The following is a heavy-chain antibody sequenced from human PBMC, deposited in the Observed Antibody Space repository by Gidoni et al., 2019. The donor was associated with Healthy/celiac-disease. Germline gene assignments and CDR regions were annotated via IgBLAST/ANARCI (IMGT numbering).Heavy chain of an antibody. V-gene: IGHV3-11*01. CDR2: ISSSGSTI. Sequence: QVQLVEPGGGLVKPGGPLSLSCAASGFTFSVYYMSWIRQAPGKGLEWVSYISSSGSTIYYADSVKGRFTISRDNAKNSLYLQMNSLRAEDTAVYYCAGGTCSSTSCYGPYWGQGTLVTVSS. J-gene: IGHJ4*02. CDR3: AGGTCSSTSCYGPY. D-gene: IGHD2-2*01. CDR1: GFTFSVYY.